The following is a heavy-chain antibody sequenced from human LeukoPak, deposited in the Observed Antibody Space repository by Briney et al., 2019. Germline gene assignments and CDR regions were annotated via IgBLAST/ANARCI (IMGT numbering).Heavy chain of an antibody. J-gene: IGHJ4*02. CDR2: TKPDGSAE. CDR1: GFTFRNYW. D-gene: IGHD2-15*01. CDR3: ERDGGLNTNFDY. V-gene: IGHV3-7*01. Sequence: GGSLRLSCAASGFTFRNYWMGWVRQAPGKGLEWVANTKPDGSAEYYADSGRGRFTTSRDNANNFVYLQMNSLRAEDTAVYYCERDGGLNTNFDYWGQGTLVTVSS.